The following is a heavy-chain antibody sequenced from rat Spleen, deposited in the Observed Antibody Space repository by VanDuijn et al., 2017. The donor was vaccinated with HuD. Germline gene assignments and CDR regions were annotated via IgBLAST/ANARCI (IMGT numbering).Heavy chain of an antibody. V-gene: IGHV5-29*01. CDR2: ISYDGSST. CDR3: ARGGMLRPFFFDH. Sequence: EVQLVESGGGLVQPGRSLKLSCAASGFTFSNYGMAWVRQAPTKGLEWVATISYDGSSTYYRDSVKGRFTISRDNAKSTLSLQMDSLRSEDTATYYCARGGMLRPFFFDHWGQGVMVTVSS. CDR1: GFTFSNYG. J-gene: IGHJ2*01. D-gene: IGHD1-6*01.